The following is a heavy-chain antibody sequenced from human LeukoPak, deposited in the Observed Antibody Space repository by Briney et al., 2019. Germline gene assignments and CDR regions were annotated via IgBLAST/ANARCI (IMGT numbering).Heavy chain of an antibody. V-gene: IGHV1-69*04. CDR1: GGTFSSYA. CDR3: ARSSYYDSSGYPLVPFDY. J-gene: IGHJ4*02. CDR2: VIPVLGIA. Sequence: GASVKVSCKASGGTFSSYAISWVRQAPGQGLEWMGRVIPVLGIANYAQKFQGRVTITADKSTSTAYMELSSLRSEDTAVYYCARSSYYDSSGYPLVPFDYWGQGTLVTVSS. D-gene: IGHD3-22*01.